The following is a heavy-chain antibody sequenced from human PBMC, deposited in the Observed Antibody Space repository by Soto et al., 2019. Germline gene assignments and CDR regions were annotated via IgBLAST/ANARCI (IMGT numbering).Heavy chain of an antibody. CDR3: ARAFSATFYFDY. CDR1: GGSISSGDYY. CDR2: IYYSGRS. Sequence: LSLTCTVSGGSISSGDYYWSWIRQPPGKGLEWIGYIYYSGRSYYNPSLKSRVTISADMFKNQFSLRLSSVTAADTAVYYCARAFSATFYFDYWGQGTLVTVSS. V-gene: IGHV4-30-4*01. D-gene: IGHD3-3*01. J-gene: IGHJ4*02.